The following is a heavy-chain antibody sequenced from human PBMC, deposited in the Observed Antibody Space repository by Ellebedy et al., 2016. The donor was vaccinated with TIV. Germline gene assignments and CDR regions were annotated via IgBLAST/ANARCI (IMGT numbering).Heavy chain of an antibody. CDR3: ARYCNSTTCSNWFEP. J-gene: IGHJ5*02. V-gene: IGHV1-18*04. D-gene: IGHD2-2*01. Sequence: AASVKVSCKTSGYTFTSYGISWVRQAPGQGLEWMGWISAYNGNTNYAQMLQGRVTMTTDTFTSTAYMELRSLRSDDTTVYYCARYCNSTTCSNWFEPWGQGTLVTVSS. CDR1: GYTFTSYG. CDR2: ISAYNGNT.